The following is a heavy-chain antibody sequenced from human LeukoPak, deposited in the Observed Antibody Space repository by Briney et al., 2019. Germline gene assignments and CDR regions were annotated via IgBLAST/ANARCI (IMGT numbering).Heavy chain of an antibody. CDR3: ARTTEGYAGGPGYSYYYYMDV. CDR2: IHYSGST. Sequence: SETLSLTCTVSGGSIGSFFWSWIRQPPGKALEWIGYIHYSGSTKYNPSLKSRVTISVDTSKNQVSLKLRSVTAADTAVYYCARTTEGYAGGPGYSYYYYMDVWGKGTTVTISS. V-gene: IGHV4-59*01. D-gene: IGHD5-12*01. J-gene: IGHJ6*03. CDR1: GGSIGSFF.